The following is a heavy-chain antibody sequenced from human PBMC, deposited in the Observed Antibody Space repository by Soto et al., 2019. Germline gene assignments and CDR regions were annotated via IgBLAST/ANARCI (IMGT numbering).Heavy chain of an antibody. Sequence: SETLSLTCTVSGGSISSSSYYWGWIRQPPGKGLEWIGSIYYSGSTYYNPSLKSRVTISVDTSKNQFSLKLSSVTAADTAVYYCARLTGSDYYYFMDLWGKGSSVTVSS. CDR3: ARLTGSDYYYFMDL. V-gene: IGHV4-39*01. CDR2: IYYSGST. D-gene: IGHD1-20*01. CDR1: GGSISSSSYY. J-gene: IGHJ6*03.